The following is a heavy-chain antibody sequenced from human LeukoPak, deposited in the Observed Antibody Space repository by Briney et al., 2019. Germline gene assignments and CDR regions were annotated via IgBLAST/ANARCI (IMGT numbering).Heavy chain of an antibody. CDR2: VWYDGTNK. V-gene: IGHV3-33*01. CDR3: ARGHAKSRGAFDL. Sequence: GRSLRLSCVASGFTFNSHGMHWVRQAPGKGLEWVAVVWYDGTNKYYADSVKGRFAVSRDNSKDTVYLEMNSLRAEDAAIYYCARGHAKSRGAFDLWGQGTLVTVSS. CDR1: GFTFNSHG. J-gene: IGHJ4*02.